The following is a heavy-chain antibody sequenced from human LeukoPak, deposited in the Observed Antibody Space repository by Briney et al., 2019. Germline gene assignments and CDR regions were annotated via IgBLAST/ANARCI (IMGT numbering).Heavy chain of an antibody. CDR2: TNPNSGNT. V-gene: IGHV1-8*03. J-gene: IGHJ3*01. D-gene: IGHD6-19*01. CDR3: ARGHSGWLYDVFDL. CDR1: GYTFTNYD. Sequence: ASVKVSCKASGYTFTNYDINWVRQATGQGLEWVGRTNPNSGNTGYAQKFQGRVTITRNTSISTAYMELSSLRSEDTAVYYCARGHSGWLYDVFDLWGQGTMVTVSS.